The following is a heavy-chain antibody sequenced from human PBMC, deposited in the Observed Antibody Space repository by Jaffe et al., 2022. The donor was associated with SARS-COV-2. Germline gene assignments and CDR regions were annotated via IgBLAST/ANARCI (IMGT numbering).Heavy chain of an antibody. CDR1: GGSISSGDYY. CDR3: ARASIAVAGPLYYYYYGMDV. D-gene: IGHD6-19*01. CDR2: IYYSGST. J-gene: IGHJ6*02. V-gene: IGHV4-30-4*01. Sequence: QVQLQESGPGLVKPSQTLSLTCTVSGGSISSGDYYWSWIRQPPGKGLEWIGYIYYSGSTYYNPSLKSRVTISVDTSKNQFSLKLSSVTAADTAVYYCARASIAVAGPLYYYYYGMDVWGQGTTVTVSS.